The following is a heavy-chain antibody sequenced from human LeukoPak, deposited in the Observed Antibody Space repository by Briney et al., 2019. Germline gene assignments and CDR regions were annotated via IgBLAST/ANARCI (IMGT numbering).Heavy chain of an antibody. Sequence: ASVTVSCKASGGTFSSYAISWVRQAPGQGLEWMGGIIPIFGTANYAQKFQGRVTITTDESTSTAYMELSSLRSEDTAVYYCARDLSLAGSTSSIPIGLFDPWGQGTLVTVSS. J-gene: IGHJ5*02. V-gene: IGHV1-69*05. CDR1: GGTFSSYA. CDR3: ARDLSLAGSTSSIPIGLFDP. D-gene: IGHD2-2*01. CDR2: IIPIFGTA.